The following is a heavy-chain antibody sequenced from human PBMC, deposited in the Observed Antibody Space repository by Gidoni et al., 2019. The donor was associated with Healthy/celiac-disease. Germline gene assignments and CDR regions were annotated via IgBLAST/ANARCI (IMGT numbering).Heavy chain of an antibody. J-gene: IGHJ3*02. V-gene: IGHV1-2*02. CDR1: GYTFPGYY. CDR3: ARGTSSSDAFDI. Sequence: QVQLVQSGAGVKKPGAAVKVSCQASGYTFPGYYMHWVRQAPGQGLEWMGWINPNSGGTNYAQKFQGRVTMTRDTSISTAYMELSRLRSDDTAVYYCARGTSSSDAFDIWGQGTMVTVSS. D-gene: IGHD6-6*01. CDR2: INPNSGGT.